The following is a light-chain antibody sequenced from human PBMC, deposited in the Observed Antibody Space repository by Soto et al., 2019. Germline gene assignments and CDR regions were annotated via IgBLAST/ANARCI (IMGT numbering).Light chain of an antibody. CDR1: QSVRSY. Sequence: EIVLTQSPATLSLSPGERATLSCRASQSVRSYLAWYQQKPGQAPRLLIHDASSRATGIPARFSGSGSGTDFTLTISSLEPEDFAVYYCQQRTNWPSSTFGQGTRLDIK. CDR3: QQRTNWPSST. J-gene: IGKJ5*01. CDR2: DAS. V-gene: IGKV3-11*01.